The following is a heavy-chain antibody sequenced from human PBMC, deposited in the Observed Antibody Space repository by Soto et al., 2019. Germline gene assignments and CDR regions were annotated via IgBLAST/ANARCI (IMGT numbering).Heavy chain of an antibody. CDR2: INSDGSST. D-gene: IGHD3-3*01. V-gene: IGHV3-74*01. Sequence: EVQLVESGGGLVQPGGSLRLSCAASGFTFSSYWMHWVRQAPGKGLVWVSRINSDGSSTFYADSVKGRFTISRDNAKNTLYLQINSRRAEDTAVYYCAISPLPPFDYWGQGPLATVPS. CDR3: AISPLPPFDY. J-gene: IGHJ4*02. CDR1: GFTFSSYW.